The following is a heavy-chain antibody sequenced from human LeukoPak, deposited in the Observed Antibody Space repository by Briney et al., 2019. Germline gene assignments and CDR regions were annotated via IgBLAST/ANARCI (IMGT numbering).Heavy chain of an antibody. CDR2: IYSGGTT. CDR3: ARDIPIKGSGDWLDT. J-gene: IGHJ5*02. Sequence: PGGSLRLSCAVSGFTVSGNYMSWVRQAPGKGLEWVSLIYSGGTTYYADSVKGRFTISRDNAKKSLYLQMNTLRAEDAAVYYCARDIPIKGSGDWLDTWGQGTLVTVSS. D-gene: IGHD1-14*01. V-gene: IGHV3-53*01. CDR1: GFTVSGNY.